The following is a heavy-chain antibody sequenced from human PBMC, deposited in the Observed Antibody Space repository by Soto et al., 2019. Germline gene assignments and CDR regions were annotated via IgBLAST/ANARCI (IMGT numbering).Heavy chain of an antibody. Sequence: SETLSLTCTVSGGSISSTGYCWSWIRQHPGKGLEWIGYIFYSGSTYYNPSLKSRVTISVDTSKNHFSLKLSSVTAADTAVYYCAGGQGFNDALHFWGQGTMVTVSS. J-gene: IGHJ3*01. CDR1: GGSISSTGYC. CDR3: AGGQGFNDALHF. V-gene: IGHV4-31*03. CDR2: IFYSGST.